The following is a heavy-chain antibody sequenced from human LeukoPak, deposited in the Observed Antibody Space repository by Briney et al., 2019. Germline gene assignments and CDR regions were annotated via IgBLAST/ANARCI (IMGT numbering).Heavy chain of an antibody. CDR1: GFTFDDYA. CDR2: ISWNSGSI. J-gene: IGHJ6*03. CDR3: ARVEYFGYYYYMDV. D-gene: IGHD2/OR15-2a*01. V-gene: IGHV3-9*01. Sequence: GGSLRLSCAASGFTFDDYAMHWVRQAPGKGLEWVSGISWNSGSIGYADSVKGRFTISRDNAKNSLHLQMNSLRAEDTAVYYCARVEYFGYYYYMDVWGKGTTVTISS.